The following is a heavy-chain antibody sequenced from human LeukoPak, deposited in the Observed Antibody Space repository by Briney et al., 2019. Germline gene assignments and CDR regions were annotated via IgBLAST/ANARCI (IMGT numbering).Heavy chain of an antibody. Sequence: GGSLRLSCAASGFTFSSCAMSWVRQAPGKGLECVSTISGSGKDTYYVDSVKGRFTISRDSSKNTLYLQMNSLTAQDTAIYYCAKGREAYSGSYTPFDSWGQGTLVTVSS. D-gene: IGHD1-26*01. CDR1: GFTFSSCA. J-gene: IGHJ4*02. CDR2: ISGSGKDT. CDR3: AKGREAYSGSYTPFDS. V-gene: IGHV3-23*01.